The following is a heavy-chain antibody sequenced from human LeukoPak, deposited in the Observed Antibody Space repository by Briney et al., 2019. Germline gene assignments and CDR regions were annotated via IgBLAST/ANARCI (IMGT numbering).Heavy chain of an antibody. V-gene: IGHV1-18*01. J-gene: IGHJ4*02. D-gene: IGHD3-22*01. Sequence: ASVKVSCKASGYTFTNYHIAWVRQAPGQGLEWMGWVSTNDGNTVYAQRLQGRVTMTTDTSTSVAYMELRSLTSDDTAVYYCTRAPPGMTMMSDYWGQGTLVTVSS. CDR3: TRAPPGMTMMSDY. CDR1: GYTFTNYH. CDR2: VSTNDGNT.